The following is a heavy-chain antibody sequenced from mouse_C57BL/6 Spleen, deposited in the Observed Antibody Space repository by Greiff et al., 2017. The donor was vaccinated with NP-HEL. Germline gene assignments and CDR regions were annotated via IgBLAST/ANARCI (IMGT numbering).Heavy chain of an antibody. Sequence: VQLKQSGPELVKPGASVKISCKASGYSFTDYNMNWVKQSNGKSLEWIGVINPNYGTTSYNQKFKGKATLTVDQSSSTAYMQLNSLTSEDSAVYYCARETYYYGSSYGYYAMDYWGQGTSVTVSS. CDR1: GYSFTDYN. D-gene: IGHD1-1*01. CDR2: INPNYGTT. V-gene: IGHV1-39*01. J-gene: IGHJ4*01. CDR3: ARETYYYGSSYGYYAMDY.